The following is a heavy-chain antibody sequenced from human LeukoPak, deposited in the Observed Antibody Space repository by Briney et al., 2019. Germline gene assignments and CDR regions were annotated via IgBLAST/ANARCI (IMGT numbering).Heavy chain of an antibody. CDR1: GGSFSGCY. J-gene: IGHJ3*01. D-gene: IGHD1-26*01. V-gene: IGHV4-34*01. Sequence: PSETLSLTCAVYGGSFSGCYWSWIRQPPGKGLEWIGEINHSGSTNYSPSLKSRVTISVDTSKNQFSLKLRSVTAADTAVYYCAREWSAFDFWGQGTMVTVSS. CDR2: INHSGST. CDR3: AREWSAFDF.